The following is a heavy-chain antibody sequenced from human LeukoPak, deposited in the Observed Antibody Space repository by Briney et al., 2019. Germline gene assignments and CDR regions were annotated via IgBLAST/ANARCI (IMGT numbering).Heavy chain of an antibody. CDR1: GFTFSSYW. J-gene: IGHJ5*02. Sequence: GGSLRLSCAASGFTFSSYWMSWVRQAPGKGLEWVANIKQDGSEKYYVDSVKGRFTISRDNAKNSLYLQMNSLRAEDTAVYYCAREVSYSGSWVGNWFDPWGQGTLVTVSS. CDR2: IKQDGSEK. D-gene: IGHD6-13*01. CDR3: AREVSYSGSWVGNWFDP. V-gene: IGHV3-7*01.